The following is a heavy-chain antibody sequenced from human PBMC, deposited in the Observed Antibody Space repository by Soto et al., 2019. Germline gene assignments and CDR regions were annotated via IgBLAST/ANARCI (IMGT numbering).Heavy chain of an antibody. Sequence: SVKVSCKASGGTFSSYAISWVRQAPGQGLEWMGGIIPIFGTANYAQKFQGRVTITADESTSTAYMELSSLRSEDTAVYYCARENREVEYHDAFDIWGQGTMVTVSS. CDR2: IIPIFGTA. CDR3: ARENREVEYHDAFDI. CDR1: GGTFSSYA. D-gene: IGHD2-2*01. V-gene: IGHV1-69*13. J-gene: IGHJ3*02.